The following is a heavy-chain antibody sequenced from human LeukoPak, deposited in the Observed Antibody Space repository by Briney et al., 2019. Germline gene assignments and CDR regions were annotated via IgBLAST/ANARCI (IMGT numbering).Heavy chain of an antibody. J-gene: IGHJ5*01. V-gene: IGHV3-23*01. CDR1: GGTFSNYA. CDR2: ISGTSGTI. CDR3: AKRLGDPRAFDS. D-gene: IGHD2-21*02. Sequence: GTLTLSCAASGGTFSNYAMSWVRQPPGKGLEWVSGISGTSGTINYAAPVKGRFTISRENSKTTLYLHMNRLRVADLAVYYCAKRLGDPRAFDSWGKGTLVTVSS.